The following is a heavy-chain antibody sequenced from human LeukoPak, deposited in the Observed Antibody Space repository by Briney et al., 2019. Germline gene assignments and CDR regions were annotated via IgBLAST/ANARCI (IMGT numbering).Heavy chain of an antibody. Sequence: PGGSLRLSCAASGFTFDDYGMSWVRQAPGKGLDWVSGINWNGGSTGYADSVKGRFTISRDNAKNSLYLQMNSLRAEDTALYYCARAKYYYDSSGYCDWGQGTLLTVSS. V-gene: IGHV3-20*04. CDR3: ARAKYYYDSSGYCD. D-gene: IGHD3-22*01. CDR1: GFTFDDYG. CDR2: INWNGGST. J-gene: IGHJ4*02.